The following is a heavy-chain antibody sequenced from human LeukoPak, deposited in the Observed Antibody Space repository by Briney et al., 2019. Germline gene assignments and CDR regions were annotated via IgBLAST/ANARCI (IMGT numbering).Heavy chain of an antibody. CDR2: IKQDGGEK. D-gene: IGHD3-10*01. Sequence: PGGSLRLSCAASGFTFSDYWMSWVRQAPGKGLEWVANIKQDGGEKYYVDSVKGRFTISRDNAKNSLYLQVNSLRGEDTAVYYCARSTVRGPLWYFDFWGQGTLVSVSS. CDR1: GFTFSDYW. V-gene: IGHV3-7*01. CDR3: ARSTVRGPLWYFDF. J-gene: IGHJ4*02.